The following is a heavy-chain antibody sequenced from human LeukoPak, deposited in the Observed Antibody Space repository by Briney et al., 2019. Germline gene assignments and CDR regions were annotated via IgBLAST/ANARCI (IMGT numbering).Heavy chain of an antibody. V-gene: IGHV3-53*01. CDR1: GLNVGNNY. CDR2: IYSDGST. Sequence: GGSLGLSCAASGLNVGNNYMSWVRQAPGKGLEWLSIIYSDGSTYYADSVKGRFTISRDNSRNTLYLQINSLRAEDTAVYYCAKIPAAAGADYWGQGTLVTVSS. J-gene: IGHJ4*02. D-gene: IGHD6-13*01. CDR3: AKIPAAAGADY.